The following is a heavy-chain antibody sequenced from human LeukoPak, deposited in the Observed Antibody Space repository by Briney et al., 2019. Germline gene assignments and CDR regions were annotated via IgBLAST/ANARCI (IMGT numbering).Heavy chain of an antibody. CDR2: ISGSGDTT. V-gene: IGHV3-23*01. Sequence: GGSLRLSCAASGFTFSNYAMTWVRQGPGKGLEWVSGISGSGDTTYYAASEKGRFTTSRDNFRNTLYLQMNSLAVADTAVYFCARESFKAVAGYLDYWGQGILVTVSS. CDR3: ARESFKAVAGYLDY. J-gene: IGHJ4*02. D-gene: IGHD6-19*01. CDR1: GFTFSNYA.